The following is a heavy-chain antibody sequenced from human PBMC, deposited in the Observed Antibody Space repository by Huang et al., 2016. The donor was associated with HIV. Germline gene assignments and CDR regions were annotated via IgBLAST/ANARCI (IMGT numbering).Heavy chain of an antibody. Sequence: VQLVESGGGLVQPGWSLGLSGAACGFAFSQYAVHLVRQSPGKGLEWVSGIGGNSGYIAYAASVRGRFVIARDNAKKSLYLKMNGLRLEDTALYFCVIMDDYFDYWGQGVLVGVSS. D-gene: IGHD2-8*01. J-gene: IGHJ4*02. V-gene: IGHV3-9*01. CDR2: IGGNSGYI. CDR3: VIMDDYFDY. CDR1: GFAFSQYA.